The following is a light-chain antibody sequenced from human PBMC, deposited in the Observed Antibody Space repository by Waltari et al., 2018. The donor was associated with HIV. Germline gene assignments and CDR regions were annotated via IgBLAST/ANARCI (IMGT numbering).Light chain of an antibody. CDR3: STWGGSLSGPV. J-gene: IGLJ3*02. V-gene: IGLV1-47*01. CDR1: RSNIGGNY. Sequence: QSVLSQPPSASGTPGQRVTISCSGTRSNIGGNYVSWYQQLPAMAPKLLIYRNHQRPSGVPDRFSGSKSGTSASLAISGLRSEDEGDYYCSTWGGSLSGPVFGGGTKLTVL. CDR2: RNH.